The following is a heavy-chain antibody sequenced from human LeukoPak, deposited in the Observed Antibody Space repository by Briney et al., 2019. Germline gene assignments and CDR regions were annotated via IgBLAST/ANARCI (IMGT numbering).Heavy chain of an antibody. V-gene: IGHV3-53*01. CDR3: AKSGRDWAYLEY. J-gene: IGHJ4*02. CDR2: IYSAGST. Sequence: GGSLRLSCAASGFTVSNNYMTWVRQAPGEGLEWVSVIYSAGSTNYADSVRGRFTISRDSSKNTLYLQMNSLRAEDTAVYYCAKSGRDWAYLEYWGQGTLVTVSS. D-gene: IGHD3/OR15-3a*01. CDR1: GFTVSNNY.